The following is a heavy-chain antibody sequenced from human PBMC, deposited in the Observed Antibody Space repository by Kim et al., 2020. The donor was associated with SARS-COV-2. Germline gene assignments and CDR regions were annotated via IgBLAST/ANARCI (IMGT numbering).Heavy chain of an antibody. CDR2: IRNKGTNYAT. CDR3: TRHVGYATRWYEGDFDY. D-gene: IGHD6-13*01. CDR1: GFTFSAAT. J-gene: IGHJ4*02. Sequence: GGSLRLSCAASGFTFSAATIHWVRQPSGKGLEWVGRIRNKGTNYATAYGASVKGRFTISRDDSKDTAYLQMNSLNTEDTAVYYCTRHVGYATRWYEGDFDYWGQGTLVTVSS. V-gene: IGHV3-73*01.